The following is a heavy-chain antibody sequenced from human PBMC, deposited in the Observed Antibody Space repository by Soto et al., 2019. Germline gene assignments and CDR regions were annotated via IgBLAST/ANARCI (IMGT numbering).Heavy chain of an antibody. V-gene: IGHV1-69*02. D-gene: IGHD3-10*01. Sequence: QVQLVQSGAEVKKPGSSVKVSCKASGGTFSSYTISWVRQAPGQGLEWMGRIIPILGIANYAQKFQGRVTSAADKSTSKAYRELGSLRSEDTAVYYCAGGGPYLVRGATNDYWGQGTLVTVSS. CDR3: AGGGPYLVRGATNDY. J-gene: IGHJ4*02. CDR2: IIPILGIA. CDR1: GGTFSSYT.